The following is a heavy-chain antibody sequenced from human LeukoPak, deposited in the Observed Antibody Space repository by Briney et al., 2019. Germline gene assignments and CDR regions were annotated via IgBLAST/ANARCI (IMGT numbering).Heavy chain of an antibody. CDR2: INHSGST. Sequence: SETLSLTCAVYGGSFSGYYWSWIRQPPGRGLEWIGEINHSGSTNYNPSLKSRVTISVDTSKNQFSLKLSSVTAADTAVYYCARGRGYSSGWYLSHWYFDLWGRGTLVTVSS. J-gene: IGHJ2*01. CDR3: ARGRGYSSGWYLSHWYFDL. D-gene: IGHD6-19*01. CDR1: GGSFSGYY. V-gene: IGHV4-34*01.